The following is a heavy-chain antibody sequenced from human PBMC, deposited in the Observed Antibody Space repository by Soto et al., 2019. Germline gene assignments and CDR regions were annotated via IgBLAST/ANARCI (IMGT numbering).Heavy chain of an antibody. D-gene: IGHD3-3*01. Sequence: ASVKVSCKASGYTFTSSGISWVRQAPGQGLEWMGWISTDNGNTNYAQHLKGRVRMTTDTSTSTAYMDLRSLSSDDTALYFCARDQGITTFGVYSMYYYGMDVWGQGTTVTVS. CDR2: ISTDNGNT. V-gene: IGHV1-18*01. J-gene: IGHJ6*02. CDR1: GYTFTSSG. CDR3: ARDQGITTFGVYSMYYYGMDV.